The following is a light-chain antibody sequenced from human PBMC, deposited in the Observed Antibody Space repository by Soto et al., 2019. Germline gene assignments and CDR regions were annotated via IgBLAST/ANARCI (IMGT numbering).Light chain of an antibody. CDR3: SSYTSSISYV. J-gene: IGLJ1*01. V-gene: IGLV2-14*03. CDR1: SSDVGGYNY. CDR2: DVS. Sequence: QSVLTQPASVSGSPGQSITISCTGTSSDVGGYNYVSWYQSHPGEAPKLIIYDVSNRPSGVSDRFSGSKSGNTASLTISGLQAEDEADYYCSSYTSSISYVFVTGTKVTVL.